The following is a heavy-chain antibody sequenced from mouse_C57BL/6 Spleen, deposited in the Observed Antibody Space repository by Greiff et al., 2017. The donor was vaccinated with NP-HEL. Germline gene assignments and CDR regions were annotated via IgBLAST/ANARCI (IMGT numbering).Heavy chain of an antibody. D-gene: IGHD1-1*01. J-gene: IGHJ4*01. CDR3: ARHPNYYGSSLYAMDY. V-gene: IGHV1-72*01. Sequence: VQLQQPGAELVKPGASVKLSCKASGYTFTSYWMHWVKQRPGRGLEWIGRIDPNSGGTKYNEKFKSKATLTVDKPSSTAYMQLSSLTSEDSAVYYCARHPNYYGSSLYAMDYWGQGTSVTVSS. CDR1: GYTFTSYW. CDR2: IDPNSGGT.